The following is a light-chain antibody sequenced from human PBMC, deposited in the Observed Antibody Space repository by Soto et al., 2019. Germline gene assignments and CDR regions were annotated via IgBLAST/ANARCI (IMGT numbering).Light chain of an antibody. CDR1: QSVSNW. CDR3: QQYDSYSWT. CDR2: DVS. V-gene: IGKV1-5*01. Sequence: DIQMTQSPSTLSASVGERVTITCRASQSVSNWLAWYQQKPGKAPKLLIYDVSSLESGVPSRFSGSGSGTELILTISSLQPDDFATYYCQQYDSYSWTFGQGTQ. J-gene: IGKJ1*01.